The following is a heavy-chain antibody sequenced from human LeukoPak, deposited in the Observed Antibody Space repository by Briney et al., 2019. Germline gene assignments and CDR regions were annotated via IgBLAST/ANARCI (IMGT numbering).Heavy chain of an antibody. J-gene: IGHJ4*02. CDR3: ARGSHGGFDY. D-gene: IGHD3-10*01. CDR1: GDSLSNNNVA. Sequence: SQTLSLTCAISGDSLSNNNVAWNWMRQSPSRGLEWLGRTYYRPKFNTDYAVSVKSRIAINSDTSKNQFSLHLNSVTPEDTGVYYCARGSHGGFDYWGQGTLVTVSS. CDR2: TYYRPKFNT. V-gene: IGHV6-1*01.